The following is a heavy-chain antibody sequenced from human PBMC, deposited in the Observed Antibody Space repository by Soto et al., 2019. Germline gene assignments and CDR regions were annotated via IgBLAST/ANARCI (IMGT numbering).Heavy chain of an antibody. D-gene: IGHD6-13*01. V-gene: IGHV2-5*02. CDR3: AHRLWGIYSSSWYGVGAFDI. CDR2: IYWDDDK. J-gene: IGHJ3*02. Sequence: QITLKESGPPLVKPTQTLTLTCTFSGFSLSTSGVGVGWIRQPPGKALEWLALIYWDDDKRYSPSLKSRLTITKDTSKNQVVLTMTNMDPVDTATYYCAHRLWGIYSSSWYGVGAFDIWGQGTMVTVSS. CDR1: GFSLSTSGVG.